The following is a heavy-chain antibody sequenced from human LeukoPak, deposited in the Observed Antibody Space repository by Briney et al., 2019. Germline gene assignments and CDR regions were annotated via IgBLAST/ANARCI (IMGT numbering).Heavy chain of an antibody. CDR1: GFTVSSNY. J-gene: IGHJ4*02. CDR2: IYSGGST. D-gene: IGHD6-19*01. V-gene: IGHV3-53*01. Sequence: PGGSLRLSCAASGFTVSSNYMSWVRQAPGKGLEWVSVIYSGGSTYYADSVKGRFTISRDNSKNTLYLQMNSLRAEDTAVYYCARDPRSRQWLVGEFDYWGQGTLVTVSS. CDR3: ARDPRSRQWLVGEFDY.